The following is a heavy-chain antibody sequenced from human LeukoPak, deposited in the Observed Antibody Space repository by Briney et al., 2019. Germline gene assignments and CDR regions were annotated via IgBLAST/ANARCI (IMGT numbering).Heavy chain of an antibody. Sequence: ASVKVSCKASGYTFTGYLMHWVRQAPGQGLEWMGWIIPNSGGTNYAHNFQGRISMTSDTSISTAYLELSRLRSDDTAVYYCARGYCSGGGCYFAYWGQGTLVTVSS. J-gene: IGHJ4*02. CDR1: GYTFTGYL. D-gene: IGHD2-15*01. CDR2: IIPNSGGT. CDR3: ARGYCSGGGCYFAY. V-gene: IGHV1-2*07.